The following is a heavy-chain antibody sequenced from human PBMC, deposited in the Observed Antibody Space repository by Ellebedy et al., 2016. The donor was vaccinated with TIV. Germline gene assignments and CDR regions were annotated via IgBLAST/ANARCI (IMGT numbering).Heavy chain of an antibody. D-gene: IGHD1-14*01. CDR3: AKGGFRNWFDP. CDR2: ISIDGADI. Sequence: GESLKISCAASGFTLSSYVMSWVRQAPGKRLERVAAISIDGADIYYADSVKGRFTISRDTSKNTLYLHMNSLRVEDTAIYYCAKGGFRNWFDPWGQGTLVTVSS. CDR1: GFTLSSYV. V-gene: IGHV3-23*01. J-gene: IGHJ5*02.